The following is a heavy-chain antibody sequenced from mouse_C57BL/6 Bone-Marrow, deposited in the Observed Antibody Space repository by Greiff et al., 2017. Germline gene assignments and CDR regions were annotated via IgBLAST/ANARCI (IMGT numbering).Heavy chain of an antibody. J-gene: IGHJ3*01. D-gene: IGHD2-4*01. CDR2: ISSGSSTI. CDR3: ADDYDWFAY. V-gene: IGHV5-17*01. CDR1: GFTFSVYG. Sequence: EVQLQESGGGLVKPGGSLKLSCAASGFTFSVYGMHWVRQAPEKGLEWVAYISSGSSTIYYADTVKGRFTISRDNAKNTLFLQMTSLRSEDTAMYYCADDYDWFAYWGQGTLVTVSA.